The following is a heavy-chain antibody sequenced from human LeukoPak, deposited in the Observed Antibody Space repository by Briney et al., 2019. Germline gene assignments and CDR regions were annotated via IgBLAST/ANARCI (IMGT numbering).Heavy chain of an antibody. Sequence: GGSLRLSCAASGFTFSSYAMSWVRQAPGKGLEWVSAISSSGGSTYYADSVKGRFTISRDNSKNTLYLQMNSLRAEDTAVYYCAKDRGYCSSTSCYEPFDYWGQGTLVTVSS. V-gene: IGHV3-23*01. CDR1: GFTFSSYA. J-gene: IGHJ4*02. CDR2: ISSSGGST. D-gene: IGHD2-2*01. CDR3: AKDRGYCSSTSCYEPFDY.